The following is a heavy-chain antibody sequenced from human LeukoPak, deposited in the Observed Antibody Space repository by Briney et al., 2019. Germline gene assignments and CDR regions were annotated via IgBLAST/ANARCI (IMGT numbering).Heavy chain of an antibody. CDR3: AKGRSSWSAFDY. Sequence: GGSLRLSCAASGFTFSSYAMSWVRQAPGRGLEWVSTMTGSGGSTYYADSVKGRFTISRDNSKNTLYLQMNSLRAEDTAVYYCAKGRSSWSAFDYWGQGTLVTVSS. CDR2: MTGSGGST. V-gene: IGHV3-23*01. D-gene: IGHD6-13*01. CDR1: GFTFSSYA. J-gene: IGHJ4*02.